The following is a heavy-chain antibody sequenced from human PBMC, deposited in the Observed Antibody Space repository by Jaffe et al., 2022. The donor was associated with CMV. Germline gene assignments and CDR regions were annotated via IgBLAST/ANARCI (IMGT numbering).Heavy chain of an antibody. Sequence: EVQFVESGGDLVQPGGSLRLSCTASGFTFSDHYIDWVRLAPGKGLEWVGRSRNRANRYTTIFAASVEGRFSISRDASETSLYLQMNSLRTEDTAVYYCTRGPHCDSGGTTCYSLHEKYMDVWGKGTTVTVSS. V-gene: IGHV3-72*01. CDR1: GFTFSDHY. CDR2: SRNRANRYTT. CDR3: TRGPHCDSGGTTCYSLHEKYMDV. D-gene: IGHD2-15*01. J-gene: IGHJ6*03.